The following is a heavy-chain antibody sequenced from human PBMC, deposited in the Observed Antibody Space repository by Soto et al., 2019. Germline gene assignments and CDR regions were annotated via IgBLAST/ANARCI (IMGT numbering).Heavy chain of an antibody. CDR2: IRSKAYGGTT. D-gene: IGHD3-22*01. Sequence: GGSLRLSCTASGFTFGDYAMSWVRQAPGQXLEWVGFIRSKAYGGTTEYAASVKGRFTISRDDSKSIAYLQMNSLKTEDTAVYYCTRDYDYYDSSGYRMGWYYYCYYGMDVWGQGATVTVSS. J-gene: IGHJ6*02. V-gene: IGHV3-49*04. CDR3: TRDYDYYDSSGYRMGWYYYCYYGMDV. CDR1: GFTFGDYA.